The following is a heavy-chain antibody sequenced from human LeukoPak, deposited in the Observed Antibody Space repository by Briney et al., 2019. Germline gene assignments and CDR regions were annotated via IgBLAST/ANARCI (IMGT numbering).Heavy chain of an antibody. V-gene: IGHV3-30*18. Sequence: GGSLRLSCAASGFTFSSYGMHWVRQAPGKGLEWVAVISYDGSNKYYADSVKGRFTISRDNSKNTLYLQMNSLRAEDTAVYYCAKDRGAYYGSGSYYPLGYFQHRGQGTLVTVSS. D-gene: IGHD3-10*01. CDR3: AKDRGAYYGSGSYYPLGYFQH. CDR2: ISYDGSNK. J-gene: IGHJ1*01. CDR1: GFTFSSYG.